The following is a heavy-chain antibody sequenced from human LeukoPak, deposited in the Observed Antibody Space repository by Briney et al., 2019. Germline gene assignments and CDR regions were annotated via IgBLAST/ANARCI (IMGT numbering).Heavy chain of an antibody. V-gene: IGHV4-59*01. CDR2: IYYSGST. CDR1: GGSISSYY. J-gene: IGHJ4*02. CDR3: ARGSGEPPGYFDY. Sequence: PSETLSLTCTVSGGSISSYYWSWIRQPPGKGLEWIGYIYYSGSTNYNPSLKSRVTISVDTSKNQFSLKLSSVTAADTAVYYCARGSGEPPGYFDYWGQGTLVTVSS. D-gene: IGHD1-14*01.